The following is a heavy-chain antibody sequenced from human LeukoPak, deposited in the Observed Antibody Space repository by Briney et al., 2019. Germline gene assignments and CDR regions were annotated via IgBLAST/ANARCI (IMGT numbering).Heavy chain of an antibody. V-gene: IGHV1-8*01. CDR1: GYTFTSYD. Sequence: PQASVKVSCKASGYTFTSYDINWVRQATGQGLEWMGWMNPNSGNTGYAQKFQGRITMTTDTSISTAYMELSSLRSEDTAVYYCARMNYYGSGRQNWFDPWGQGTLVTVSS. CDR3: ARMNYYGSGRQNWFDP. CDR2: MNPNSGNT. J-gene: IGHJ5*02. D-gene: IGHD3-10*01.